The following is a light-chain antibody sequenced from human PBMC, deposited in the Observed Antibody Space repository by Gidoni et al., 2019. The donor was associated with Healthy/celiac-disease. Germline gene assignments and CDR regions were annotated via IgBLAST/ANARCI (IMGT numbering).Light chain of an antibody. J-gene: IGKJ1*01. Sequence: EIVLTQSPGTLSLSPGERATRSCRASQSVSSSYLAWYQQTPGQAPRLLIYGASSRATGIPDRFSGSGSGTDFTLTISRLEPEDFAVYYCQQYGSSPNTFGQXTKVEIK. CDR2: GAS. CDR3: QQYGSSPNT. CDR1: QSVSSSY. V-gene: IGKV3-20*01.